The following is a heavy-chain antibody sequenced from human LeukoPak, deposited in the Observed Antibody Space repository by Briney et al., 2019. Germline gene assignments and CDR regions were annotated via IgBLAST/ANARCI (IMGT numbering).Heavy chain of an antibody. Sequence: GGSLRLSCAASGFTFSLYGMSWVRQAPGKGLEWVAGIGGSGGGAYYAEALTGRSTISRDNSKNTVYLQMNDLRVEDTAIYYCAKGGLRGGTYNDDFWGQGTLVTVSS. CDR3: AKGGLRGGTYNDDF. CDR2: IGGSGGGA. CDR1: GFTFSLYG. V-gene: IGHV3-23*01. J-gene: IGHJ4*02. D-gene: IGHD3-16*01.